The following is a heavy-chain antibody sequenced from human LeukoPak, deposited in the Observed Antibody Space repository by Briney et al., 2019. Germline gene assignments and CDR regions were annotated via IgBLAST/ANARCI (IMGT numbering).Heavy chain of an antibody. D-gene: IGHD5/OR15-5a*01. J-gene: IGHJ5*02. CDR3: TTEFVYDSPGP. CDR2: IKSKTDGRTT. V-gene: IGHV3-15*01. Sequence: GGPLRLSCAASGFTFSNAWMSWVRQAPGKGLEWVGRIKSKTDGRTTDYAAPVKGRFTISRDDSKNPLYLQMNSLKTEDTAVYYCTTEFVYDSPGPWGQGTLVTVSS. CDR1: GFTFSNAW.